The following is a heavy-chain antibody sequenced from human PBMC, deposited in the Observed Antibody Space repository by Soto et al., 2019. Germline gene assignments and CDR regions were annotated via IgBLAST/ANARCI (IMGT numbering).Heavy chain of an antibody. Sequence: QVQLQQSGPGLVKPSQTLSLTCAISGDSVSSNSGTWNWIRQSPSRGLEWLGRTYYRSKWSNDYALSVKSRLTINPDTSKNQFSLQLNSVTPADTAVYYCARSYYGPGRQGGHYAMDVWGQGTTVTVSS. D-gene: IGHD3-10*01. J-gene: IGHJ6*02. V-gene: IGHV6-1*01. CDR2: TYYRSKWSN. CDR3: ARSYYGPGRQGGHYAMDV. CDR1: GDSVSSNSGT.